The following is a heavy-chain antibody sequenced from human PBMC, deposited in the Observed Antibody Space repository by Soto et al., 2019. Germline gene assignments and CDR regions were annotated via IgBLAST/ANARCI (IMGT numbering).Heavy chain of an antibody. CDR3: TRDRLTGTGGGFDP. CDR2: ISSSSGTK. D-gene: IGHD1-20*01. V-gene: IGHV3-48*02. Sequence: EVQLVESGGGLVQPGGSLRLSCAASRFTFSSYSMNWVRQAPGKGLEWISYISSSSGTKYYADSVKGRFTISRDNAENSLFLQMNSLRDEDTAVYYCTRDRLTGTGGGFDPWGQGTLDTVSS. CDR1: RFTFSSYS. J-gene: IGHJ5*02.